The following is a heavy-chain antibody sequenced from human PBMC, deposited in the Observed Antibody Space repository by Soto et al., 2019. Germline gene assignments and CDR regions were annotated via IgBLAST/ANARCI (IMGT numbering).Heavy chain of an antibody. CDR3: AKSRVAGPAVNFDY. Sequence: PGGSLRLSCAASGFTFDTCAMSWVRQAPGKGLEWVSTVDQTGRGTYYADSVRGRFTISRDNSKNTLFVQMNSLRGEDTAIYYCAKSRVAGPAVNFDYWGPGALVTVSS. V-gene: IGHV3-23*01. CDR2: VDQTGRGT. D-gene: IGHD6-19*01. CDR1: GFTFDTCA. J-gene: IGHJ4*02.